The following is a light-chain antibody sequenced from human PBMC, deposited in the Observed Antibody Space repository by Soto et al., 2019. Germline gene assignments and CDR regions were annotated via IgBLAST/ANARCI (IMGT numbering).Light chain of an antibody. V-gene: IGKV3-11*01. Sequence: EIVLTQSPATLSLSPGERATLSCRASQSVSSYLAWYQQKPGQAPSLLIYDASNRATGIPARFSGSGSGTDFTLTISSLEPEDFAVYYCQQRGNWELTFGPGTKVDLK. CDR1: QSVSSY. J-gene: IGKJ3*01. CDR3: QQRGNWELT. CDR2: DAS.